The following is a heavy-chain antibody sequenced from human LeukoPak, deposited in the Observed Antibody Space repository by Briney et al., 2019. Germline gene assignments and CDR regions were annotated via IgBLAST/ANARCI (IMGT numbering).Heavy chain of an antibody. CDR3: AREVYGGIDY. CDR2: ISGSGVST. Sequence: GGSPRLSCAASGFAFSSYAMSWVRQAPGKGLDWVSVISGSGVSTYYADSVKGRFTISRDNSKNTLFLQMNGLRAEDTAVYYCAREVYGGIDYWGQGTLVTVSS. J-gene: IGHJ4*02. V-gene: IGHV3-23*01. CDR1: GFAFSSYA. D-gene: IGHD4-23*01.